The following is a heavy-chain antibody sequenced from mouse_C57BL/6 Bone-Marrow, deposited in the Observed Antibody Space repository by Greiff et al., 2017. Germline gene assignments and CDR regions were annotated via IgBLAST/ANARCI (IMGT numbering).Heavy chain of an antibody. CDR2: INPGSGGT. V-gene: IGHV1-54*01. D-gene: IGHD2-4*01. J-gene: IGHJ1*03. CDR3: ARSGAMIRYFDV. Sequence: VKLQQSGAELVRPGTSVKVSCKASGYAFTNYLIEWVKQRPGQGLEWIGVINPGSGGTNYNEKFKGKATLTADKSSSTAYMQLSSLTSEDSAVYFCARSGAMIRYFDVWGTGTTVTVSS. CDR1: GYAFTNYL.